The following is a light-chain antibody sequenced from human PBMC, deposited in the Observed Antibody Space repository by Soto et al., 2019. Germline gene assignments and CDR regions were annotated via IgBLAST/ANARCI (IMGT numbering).Light chain of an antibody. CDR2: GAS. CDR3: QQSYTTPRT. V-gene: IGKV1-39*01. Sequence: DIQMTQSPSSLSASVGDRVTIACRASLSISSDLNWYLQKPGKAPKVLIFGASTLQSGVPSRFSGSGSGTEFTLTISSLQPEDSATYYCQQSYTTPRTFGQGTKLEIK. CDR1: LSISSD. J-gene: IGKJ2*01.